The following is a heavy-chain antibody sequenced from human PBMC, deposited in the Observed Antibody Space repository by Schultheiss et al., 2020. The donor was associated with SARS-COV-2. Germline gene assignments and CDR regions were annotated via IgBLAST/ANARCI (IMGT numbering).Heavy chain of an antibody. V-gene: IGHV3-30*03. CDR3: ARGHSSGYYNYFDY. Sequence: GESLKISCAASGFTFSSYSMNWVRQAPGKGLEWVAVISYDGSNKYYADSVEGRFTISRDNAKNSLYLQMNSLRAEDTAVYYCARGHSSGYYNYFDYWGQGTLVTVSS. J-gene: IGHJ4*02. D-gene: IGHD3-22*01. CDR2: ISYDGSNK. CDR1: GFTFSSYS.